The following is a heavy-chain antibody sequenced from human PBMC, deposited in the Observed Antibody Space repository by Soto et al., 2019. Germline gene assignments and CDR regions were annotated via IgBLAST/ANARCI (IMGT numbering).Heavy chain of an antibody. V-gene: IGHV1-69*13. J-gene: IGHJ4*02. Sequence: PRASVKVSCKASGGTFSSYAISWVRQAPGQGLEWMGGIIPIFGTANYAQKFQGRVTITADESTSTAYMELSSLRSEDTAVYYCAKSIAAQVFDYWGQGTLVTVSS. CDR2: IIPIFGTA. D-gene: IGHD6-6*01. CDR3: AKSIAAQVFDY. CDR1: GGTFSSYA.